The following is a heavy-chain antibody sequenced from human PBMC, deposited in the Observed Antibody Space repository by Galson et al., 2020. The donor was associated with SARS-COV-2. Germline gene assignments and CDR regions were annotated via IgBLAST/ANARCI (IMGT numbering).Heavy chain of an antibody. CDR2: ISYDGSNK. V-gene: IGHV3-30*04. Sequence: GGSLRLSCAASGFTFSSYAMHWVRQAPGKGLEWVAVISYDGSNKYYADSVKGRFTISRDNSKNTLYLQMNSLRAEDTAVYYCASTTYYDSSGYTLDYWGQGTLVTVSS. CDR3: ASTTYYDSSGYTLDY. J-gene: IGHJ4*02. CDR1: GFTFSSYA. D-gene: IGHD3-22*01.